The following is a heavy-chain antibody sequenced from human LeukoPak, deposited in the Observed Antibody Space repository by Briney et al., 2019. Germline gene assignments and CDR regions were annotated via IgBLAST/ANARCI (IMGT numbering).Heavy chain of an antibody. CDR2: MNPNSGNT. CDR3: ARTVSISLGGYYYYGMDV. J-gene: IGHJ6*02. D-gene: IGHD3-16*02. V-gene: IGHV1-8*01. Sequence: GASVKVSCKASGYTFTSYDINWVRQATGQGLEWMGWMNPNSGNTGYAQKFQGRVTITRNTSISTAYMELSSLRSEDTAVYYCARTVSISLGGYYYYGMDVWGQGTTVTVSS. CDR1: GYTFTSYD.